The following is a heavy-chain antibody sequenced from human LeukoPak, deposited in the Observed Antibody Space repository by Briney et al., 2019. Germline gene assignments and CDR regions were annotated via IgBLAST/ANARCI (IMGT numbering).Heavy chain of an antibody. CDR3: AKDGGGYDTSGYYYGDY. CDR1: GFTFSSYA. V-gene: IGHV3-23*01. Sequence: GGSLRLSCATSGFTFSSYAMSWVRQAPGKGLEWVSTISGSGGSTYYADSVKGRFTISRDNSKNTLYLQMNGLRAEDTAVYYCAKDGGGYDTSGYYYGDYWGRGTLVTVSS. CDR2: ISGSGGST. J-gene: IGHJ4*02. D-gene: IGHD3-22*01.